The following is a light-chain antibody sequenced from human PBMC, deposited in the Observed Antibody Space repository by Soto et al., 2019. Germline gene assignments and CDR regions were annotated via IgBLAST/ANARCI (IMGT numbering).Light chain of an antibody. CDR2: EVS. Sequence: QSALTQPPSASGSPGQSVTISCTGTSNDVGGYDYVSWYQQYPGKAPKLMIYEVSKRPSGVPDRFSGYKSCNTASLTVSGLQAADEADYYCSSYAGSNNYVVFGGGTKLTVL. J-gene: IGLJ2*01. CDR1: SNDVGGYDY. V-gene: IGLV2-8*01. CDR3: SSYAGSNNYVV.